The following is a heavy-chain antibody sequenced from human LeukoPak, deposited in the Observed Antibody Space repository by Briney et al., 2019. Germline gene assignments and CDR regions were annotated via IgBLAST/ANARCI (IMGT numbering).Heavy chain of an antibody. V-gene: IGHV3-23*01. Sequence: GGPLRLSCAASGFTFSSDTMSWVRQAPGKGLEWVSTINAAGDSTFYGASVKGRFTISRDSSKNTLYLQMSSLRAEETAVYYCAKVGYSSVSSGSYAFDIWGQGTMVTVSP. CDR3: AKVGYSSVSSGSYAFDI. CDR2: INAAGDST. D-gene: IGHD3-22*01. J-gene: IGHJ3*02. CDR1: GFTFSSDT.